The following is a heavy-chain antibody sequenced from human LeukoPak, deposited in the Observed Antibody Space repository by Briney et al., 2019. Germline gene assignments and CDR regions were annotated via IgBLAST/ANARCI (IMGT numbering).Heavy chain of an antibody. CDR2: IIPIFGTA. Sequence: GASVKVSCKASGGTFSSYAISWVRQAPGQGLEWMGGIIPIFGTANYAQKFQGRVTITTDESTSTAYMELSSLRSEDTAVYYRAVNVDTAMAFLYYFDYWGQGTLVTVSS. J-gene: IGHJ4*02. D-gene: IGHD5-18*01. CDR1: GGTFSSYA. CDR3: AVNVDTAMAFLYYFDY. V-gene: IGHV1-69*05.